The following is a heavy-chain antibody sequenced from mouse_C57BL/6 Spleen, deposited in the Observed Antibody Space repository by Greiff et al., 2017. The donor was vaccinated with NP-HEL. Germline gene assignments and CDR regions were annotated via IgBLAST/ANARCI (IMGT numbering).Heavy chain of an antibody. Sequence: VQLQQSGPELVKPGASVKISCKASGYAFSSSWMNWVKQRPGKGLEWIGRIYPGDGDTNYKGKFKGKATLTADKSSSTAYMQLSSLTSEDSAVYFCAREGDSSGYDFDYWGQGTTLTVSS. CDR2: IYPGDGDT. J-gene: IGHJ2*01. CDR1: GYAFSSSW. V-gene: IGHV1-82*01. D-gene: IGHD3-2*02. CDR3: AREGDSSGYDFDY.